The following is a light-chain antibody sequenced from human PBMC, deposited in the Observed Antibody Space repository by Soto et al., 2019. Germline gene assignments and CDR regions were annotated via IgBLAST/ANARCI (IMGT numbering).Light chain of an antibody. V-gene: IGLV2-14*01. J-gene: IGLJ2*01. Sequence: QSVLTQPPSVSGSPGQSITISCTGTSSDVGGYDYVSWYQQHPGKAPKLMIYEVTNRPSGVSNRFSGSKSGNTASLTISGLQAEDEANYYCSSHTSSSTVLFGGGTQLTVL. CDR1: SSDVGGYDY. CDR2: EVT. CDR3: SSHTSSSTVL.